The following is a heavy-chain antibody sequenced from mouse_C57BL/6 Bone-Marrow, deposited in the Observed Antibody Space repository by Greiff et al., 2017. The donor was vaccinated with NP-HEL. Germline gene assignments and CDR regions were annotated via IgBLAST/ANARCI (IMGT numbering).Heavy chain of an antibody. CDR2: INPGSGGT. D-gene: IGHD2-12*01. V-gene: IGHV1-54*01. Sequence: VQLQQSGAELVRPGTSVKVSCKASGYAFTNYLIEWVKQRPGQGLEWIGVINPGSGGTNYNEKFKGKATLTADKSSRTSYMQLSSLTSEDSAVYFCAREDDWPLDYWGQGTTLTVSS. CDR1: GYAFTNYL. CDR3: AREDDWPLDY. J-gene: IGHJ2*01.